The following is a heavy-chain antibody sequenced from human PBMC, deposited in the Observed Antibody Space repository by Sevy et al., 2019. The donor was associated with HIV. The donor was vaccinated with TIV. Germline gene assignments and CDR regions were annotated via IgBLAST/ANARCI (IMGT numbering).Heavy chain of an antibody. Sequence: ASVKVSCKVSGSTLTKLSMHWVRQAPGKGLEWMATFDPEDGETIYAQKFQGRVTMTEDTSTDTAYMELSSLRSEDTAVYYCATTKDYYDSSGYHFDDWSQGTLVTVSS. D-gene: IGHD3-22*01. CDR3: ATTKDYYDSSGYHFDD. J-gene: IGHJ4*02. CDR2: FDPEDGET. V-gene: IGHV1-24*01. CDR1: GSTLTKLS.